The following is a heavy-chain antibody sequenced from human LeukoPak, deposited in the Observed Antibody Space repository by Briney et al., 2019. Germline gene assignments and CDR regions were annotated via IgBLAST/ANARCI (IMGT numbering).Heavy chain of an antibody. Sequence: ASVKVSCKVSGYTFTGYYMHWVRQAPGQGLEWMGWINPNSGGTNYAQKFQGRVTMTRDTSISTAYMELSRLRSEDTAVYYCARKYCSSTSCYGGYYMDVWGKGTTVTVSS. V-gene: IGHV1-2*02. CDR1: GYTFTGYY. D-gene: IGHD2-2*01. CDR3: ARKYCSSTSCYGGYYMDV. J-gene: IGHJ6*03. CDR2: INPNSGGT.